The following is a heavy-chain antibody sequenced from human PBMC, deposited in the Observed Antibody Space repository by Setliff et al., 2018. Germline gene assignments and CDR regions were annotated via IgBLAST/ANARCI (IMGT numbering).Heavy chain of an antibody. J-gene: IGHJ6*02. Sequence: GGSLRLSCAASGFTFSTYAMSWVRQAPGKGLEWVSAISATGGTTFYADSVKGRFTISRDNSKNTLSLQMNSLRAEDTAVYYCARDIGGTGLLRSYYYGMDVWGQGTTVTVSS. D-gene: IGHD3-22*01. V-gene: IGHV3-23*01. CDR3: ARDIGGTGLLRSYYYGMDV. CDR1: GFTFSTYA. CDR2: ISATGGTT.